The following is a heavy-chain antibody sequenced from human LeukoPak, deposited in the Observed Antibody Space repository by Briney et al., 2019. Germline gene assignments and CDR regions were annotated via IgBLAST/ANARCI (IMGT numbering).Heavy chain of an antibody. CDR2: IKQDGSEK. V-gene: IGHV3-7*01. CDR1: GFTFSSYW. D-gene: IGHD4-11*01. J-gene: IGHJ5*02. CDR3: AREKTTVTTDWFDP. Sequence: PGGSLRLSCAASGFTFSSYWMSWVRQAPGKGLEWVANIKQDGSEKYYVDSVKGRFTISRDNAKNSLYLQMNSLRAEGTAVYYCAREKTTVTTDWFDPWGQGTLVTVSS.